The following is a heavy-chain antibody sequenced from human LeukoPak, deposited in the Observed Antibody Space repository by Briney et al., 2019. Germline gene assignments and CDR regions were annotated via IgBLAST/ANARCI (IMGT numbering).Heavy chain of an antibody. J-gene: IGHJ4*02. CDR2: IREDGTEI. D-gene: IGHD2-15*01. CDR3: ARGVYSIDY. Sequence: GGSLRLSCAASGFTFSSHWMNWDRQAPGKGLEWVANIREDGTEIYYMDSVKGRFTISRDNAKNSLYLQMNSLRAEDTAVYYCARGVYSIDYWGQGTLVTVSS. CDR1: GFTFSSHW. V-gene: IGHV3-7*01.